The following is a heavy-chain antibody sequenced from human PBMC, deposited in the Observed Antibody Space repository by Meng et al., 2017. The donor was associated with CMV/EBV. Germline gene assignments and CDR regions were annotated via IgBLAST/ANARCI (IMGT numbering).Heavy chain of an antibody. CDR2: VHSSGTT. D-gene: IGHD1-1*01. CDR1: GGSISTYY. Sequence: SETLSLTCSVSGGSISTYYWSWIRQSPGKGLEWIGYVHSSGTTNHNGSLKSRVTIALDTSKNQFSLKLSSLTAADTAIYYCARGGWVQPFDYWGQGTLVTVSS. V-gene: IGHV4-59*01. J-gene: IGHJ4*02. CDR3: ARGGWVQPFDY.